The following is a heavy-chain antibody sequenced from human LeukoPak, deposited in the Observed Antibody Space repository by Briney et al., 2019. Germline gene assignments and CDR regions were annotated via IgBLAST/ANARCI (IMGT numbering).Heavy chain of an antibody. CDR3: ARAHCSSTSCYGYWFDP. CDR2: IYHSGST. J-gene: IGHJ5*02. Sequence: SQTLSLTCAVSGSSMSSGGYSWSWIRQPPGKGLEWIGYIYHSGSTYYNPSLKSRVTISVDRSKNQFSLKLSSVTAADTAVYYCARAHCSSTSCYGYWFDPWGQGTLVTVSS. D-gene: IGHD2-2*01. V-gene: IGHV4-30-2*01. CDR1: GSSMSSGGYS.